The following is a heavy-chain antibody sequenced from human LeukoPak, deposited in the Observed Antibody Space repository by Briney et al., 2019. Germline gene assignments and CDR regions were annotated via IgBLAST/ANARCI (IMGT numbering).Heavy chain of an antibody. J-gene: IGHJ5*02. V-gene: IGHV4-59*01. Sequence: SETLSLTCAVYGGSFSSYYWSWIRQPPGKGLEWIGYIYYSGSTNYNPSLKSRVTISVDTSKNQFSLKLSSVTAADTAVYYCARGPYYDILTGYYMGCWFDPWGQGTLVTVSS. CDR1: GGSFSSYY. CDR3: ARGPYYDILTGYYMGCWFDP. CDR2: IYYSGST. D-gene: IGHD3-9*01.